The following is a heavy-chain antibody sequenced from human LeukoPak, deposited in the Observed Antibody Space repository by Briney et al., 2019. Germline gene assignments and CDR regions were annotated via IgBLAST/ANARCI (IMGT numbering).Heavy chain of an antibody. J-gene: IGHJ4*02. CDR2: ISSSGKA. D-gene: IGHD1-26*01. CDR3: ARFKGGTGFDY. CDR1: GGSITTTDFD. Sequence: PSETLSLTCAVSGGSITTTDFDGAWIRQPPGQGFEWIATISSSGKAFYYPSLMSRVPISVDTSKNQFSLDVTSVTAAGTGLFYCARFKGGTGFDYWGRGILVIV. V-gene: IGHV4-39*01.